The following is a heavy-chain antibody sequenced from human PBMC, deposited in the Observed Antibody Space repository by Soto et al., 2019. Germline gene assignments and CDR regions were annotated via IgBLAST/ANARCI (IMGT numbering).Heavy chain of an antibody. CDR3: AREYSDDKRGHYGYFQN. V-gene: IGHV3-53*01. D-gene: IGHD3-22*01. Sequence: PGGSLRLSCAVSGFTVSGYYMSWVRQAPGKGLEWVSVIYSGGTTYYADSVRGRFTISRDSSQNTLYLQMSSPSAEDTAVYYCAREYSDDKRGHYGYFQNWGXGTLVTVSS. CDR1: GFTVSGYY. CDR2: IYSGGTT. J-gene: IGHJ1*01.